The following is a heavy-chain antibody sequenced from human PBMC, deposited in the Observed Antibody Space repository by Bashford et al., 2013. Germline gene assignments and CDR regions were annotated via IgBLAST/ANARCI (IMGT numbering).Heavy chain of an antibody. Sequence: ASVKGLLQGFWIHLQRLLFTLGCDRLLDKALSGWDRINLTLTVGATKYAEXFQGRVTMTRDTSISTAYMELSSLRSDDTAVYFCARDGPVVGVWNAFDVWGQGTVVTVSS. V-gene: IGHV1-2*02. CDR3: ARDGPVVGVWNAFDV. J-gene: IGHJ3*01. CDR1: IHLQRLL. CDR2: INLTLTVGAT. D-gene: IGHD1-26*01.